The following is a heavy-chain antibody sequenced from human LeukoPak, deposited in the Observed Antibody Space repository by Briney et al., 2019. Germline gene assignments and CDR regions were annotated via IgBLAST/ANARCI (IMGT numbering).Heavy chain of an antibody. CDR1: GFTFSNDN. CDR3: ASVCSGGSCYSDAFDI. V-gene: IGHV3-7*01. J-gene: IGHJ3*02. D-gene: IGHD2-15*01. Sequence: GGSLRLSCAASGFTFSNDNMSWVRQAPGKGLEWVANIKQDGSEKYYVDSVKGRFTISRDNAKNSLYLQMNSLRAEDTAVYYCASVCSGGSCYSDAFDIWGQGTMVTVSS. CDR2: IKQDGSEK.